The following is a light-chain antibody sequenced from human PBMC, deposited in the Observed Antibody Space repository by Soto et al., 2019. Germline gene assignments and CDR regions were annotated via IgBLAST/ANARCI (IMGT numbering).Light chain of an antibody. J-gene: IGKJ5*01. CDR1: QSVRSSY. CDR3: QQYSDLPMT. V-gene: IGKV3-20*01. Sequence: EIVLTQSPGTVSLSPGERATLSCRASQSVRSSYLAWYQQKPGQAPRLLIYGVSSRATGIPDRFSGSGSGTDFTLTISRLEPEDFAVYFCQQYSDLPMTFGQGTRLEIK. CDR2: GVS.